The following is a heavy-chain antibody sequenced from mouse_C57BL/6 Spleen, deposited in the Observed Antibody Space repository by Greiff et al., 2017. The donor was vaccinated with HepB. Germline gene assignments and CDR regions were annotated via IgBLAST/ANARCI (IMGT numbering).Heavy chain of an antibody. Sequence: QVQLQQPGAELVKPGASVKLSCKASGYTFTSYWMHWVKQRPGQGLEWIGMIHPNSGSTNYNEKFKSKATLTVDKSSSTAYMQLSSLTSEDSAVYYCARSGSPLLRYFDYWGQGTTLTVSS. D-gene: IGHD1-2*01. CDR1: GYTFTSYW. CDR3: ARSGSPLLRYFDY. CDR2: IHPNSGST. J-gene: IGHJ2*01. V-gene: IGHV1-64*01.